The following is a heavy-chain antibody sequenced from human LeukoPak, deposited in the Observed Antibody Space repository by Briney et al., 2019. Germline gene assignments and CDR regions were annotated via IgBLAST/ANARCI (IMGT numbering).Heavy chain of an antibody. CDR2: IKSKTDGGTT. CDR3: TTRITIFGVVIGLDY. V-gene: IGHV3-15*01. J-gene: IGHJ4*02. Sequence: PGGSLRLSCAASGFTLSNAWMSWVRQAPGKGLEWVGRIKSKTDGGTTDYAAPVKGRFTISRDDSKNTLYLQMNSLKTEDTAVYYCTTRITIFGVVIGLDYWGQGTLVTVSS. D-gene: IGHD3-3*01. CDR1: GFTLSNAW.